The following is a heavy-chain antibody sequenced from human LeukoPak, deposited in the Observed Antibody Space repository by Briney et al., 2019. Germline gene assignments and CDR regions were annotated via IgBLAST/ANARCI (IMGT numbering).Heavy chain of an antibody. D-gene: IGHD1-26*01. Sequence: SETLSLTCTVSGDSISSYYWSWVRQPAGKGLEWIGRIHPSGSTNYNPSLKSRVTLSVDTSKNQFSLKLSSVTAADTAVYYCAREWSRGSNAFDIWGQGTMVTVSS. J-gene: IGHJ3*02. CDR3: AREWSRGSNAFDI. V-gene: IGHV4-4*07. CDR1: GDSISSYY. CDR2: IHPSGST.